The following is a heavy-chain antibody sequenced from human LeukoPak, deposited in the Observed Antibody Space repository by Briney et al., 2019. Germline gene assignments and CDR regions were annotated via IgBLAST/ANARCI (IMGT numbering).Heavy chain of an antibody. D-gene: IGHD1-1*01. CDR3: ARASTHSDY. Sequence: PSETLSLTCAVYGGSFSGYYWSWIRQPPGKGLEWIGEINHSGSTNYNPSLKSRVTISVDTSENQFSLKLSSVTAADTAVYYCARASTHSDYWGQGTLVTVSS. V-gene: IGHV4-34*01. CDR1: GGSFSGYY. J-gene: IGHJ4*02. CDR2: INHSGST.